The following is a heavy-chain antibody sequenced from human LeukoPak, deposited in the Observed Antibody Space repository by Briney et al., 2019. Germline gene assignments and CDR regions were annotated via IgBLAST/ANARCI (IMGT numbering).Heavy chain of an antibody. CDR3: ARMVPAGTHNY. V-gene: IGHV4-4*07. J-gene: IGHJ4*02. Sequence: SETLSLTCDVSGGSIYTYYWSWIRQPAGKGLEWIGHIYASGSNDYNPSLKSRVTMSLDMAKNQFSLRLTSVTAADTAVYFCARMVPAGTHNYWGQGLLVTVSS. CDR1: GGSIYTYY. D-gene: IGHD2-2*01. CDR2: IYASGSN.